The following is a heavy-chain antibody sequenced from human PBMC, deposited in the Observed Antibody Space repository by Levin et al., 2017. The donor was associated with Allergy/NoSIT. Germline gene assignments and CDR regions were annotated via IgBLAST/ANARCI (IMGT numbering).Heavy chain of an antibody. CDR1: GFTFSSYA. D-gene: IGHD5-18*01. Sequence: GESLKISCSASGFTFSSYAMHWVRQAPGKGLEYVSAISSNGGSTYYADSVKGRFTISRDNSKNTLYLQMSSLRAEDTAVYYCVKDGDTAMVLDYWGQGTLVTVSS. CDR3: VKDGDTAMVLDY. CDR2: ISSNGGST. V-gene: IGHV3-64D*06. J-gene: IGHJ4*02.